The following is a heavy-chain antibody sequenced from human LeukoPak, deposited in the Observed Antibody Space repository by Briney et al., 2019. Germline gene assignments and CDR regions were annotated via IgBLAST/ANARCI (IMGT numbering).Heavy chain of an antibody. Sequence: GGSLRLSCAAPGFTFDDYAMHWVRQAPGKGLEWVSGISWNSGSIGYADSVKGRFTISRGNAKNSLYLQMNSLRAEDTALYYCAKDINYGSGSYEYYFDYWGQGTLVTVSS. D-gene: IGHD3-10*01. CDR2: ISWNSGSI. CDR3: AKDINYGSGSYEYYFDY. CDR1: GFTFDDYA. J-gene: IGHJ4*02. V-gene: IGHV3-9*01.